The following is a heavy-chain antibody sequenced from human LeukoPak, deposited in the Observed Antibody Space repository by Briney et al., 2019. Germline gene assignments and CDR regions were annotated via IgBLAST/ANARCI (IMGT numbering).Heavy chain of an antibody. CDR2: ISYDGSNK. V-gene: IGHV3-30*18. Sequence: PGRSLRLSCAASGFTFSSYGMYWVRQAPGKGLEWVAVISYDGSNKYYADSVKGRFTISRDNSKNTLYLQMNSLRAEDTAVYYCAKEGEWELAAWYFDLWGRGTLVTVSS. D-gene: IGHD1-26*01. J-gene: IGHJ2*01. CDR3: AKEGEWELAAWYFDL. CDR1: GFTFSSYG.